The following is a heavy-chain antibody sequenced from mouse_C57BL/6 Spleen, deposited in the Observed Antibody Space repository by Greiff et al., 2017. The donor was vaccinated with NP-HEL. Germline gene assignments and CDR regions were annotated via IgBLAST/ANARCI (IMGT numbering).Heavy chain of an antibody. CDR1: GYAFSSYW. CDR3: AREGDGSSYLDY. V-gene: IGHV1-80*01. CDR2: IYPGDGDT. D-gene: IGHD1-1*01. Sequence: VQLQQSGASVKISCKASGYAFSSYWMNWVKQRPGKGLEWIGQIYPGDGDTNYNGKFKGKATLTADKSSSTAYMQLSSLTSEDSAVYFCAREGDGSSYLDYWGQGTTLTVSS. J-gene: IGHJ2*01.